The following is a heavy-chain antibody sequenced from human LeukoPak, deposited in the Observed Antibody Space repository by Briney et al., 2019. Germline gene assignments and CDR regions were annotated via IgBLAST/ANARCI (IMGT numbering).Heavy chain of an antibody. V-gene: IGHV1-46*01. Sequence: ASVKVSCKASGYTFTSYYMHWVRQAPGQGLEWMGIINPSGGSTSYAQKFQGRVTMTRDTSTSTVYMELSSLRSEDTAVYYCARDLGWELLLSSFDYWGQGTLVTVSS. J-gene: IGHJ4*02. CDR2: INPSGGST. D-gene: IGHD1-26*01. CDR3: ARDLGWELLLSSFDY. CDR1: GYTFTSYY.